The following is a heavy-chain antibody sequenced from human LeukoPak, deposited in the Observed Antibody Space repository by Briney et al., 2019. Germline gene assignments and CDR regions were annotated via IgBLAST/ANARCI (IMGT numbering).Heavy chain of an antibody. D-gene: IGHD1-1*01. CDR2: INSGGDTI. J-gene: IGHJ4*02. V-gene: IGHV3-11*01. CDR1: GFSFSDNF. Sequence: GGSLRLSCTASGFSFSDNFMGWLRQAPGKGLEWVSYINSGGDTIHYSGAVKGRFSISRDNSKRLLYPQMSRLRIDDTALYYCARGASGWNFNHWGQGTLVSVSS. CDR3: ARGASGWNFNH.